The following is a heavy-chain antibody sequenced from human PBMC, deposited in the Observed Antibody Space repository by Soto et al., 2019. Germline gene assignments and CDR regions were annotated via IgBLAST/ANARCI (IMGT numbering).Heavy chain of an antibody. CDR3: ARQRPTDGRWEFANYYGMDV. CDR2: IIHSEST. D-gene: IGHD1-26*01. CDR1: GGSFSAYY. Sequence: SETLSLTCAAYGGSFSAYYWSWVRQPPGKGLEWIGEIIHSESTKYNPSLKSRVTISVDTSKNQFSLKLSSVTAADTAVYYCARQRPTDGRWEFANYYGMDVWGQGTPVTVSS. J-gene: IGHJ6*02. V-gene: IGHV4-34*12.